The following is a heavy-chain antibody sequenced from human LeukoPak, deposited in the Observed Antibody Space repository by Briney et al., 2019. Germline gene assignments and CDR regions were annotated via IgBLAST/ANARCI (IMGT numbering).Heavy chain of an antibody. CDR2: IRYDGSNK. Sequence: GRSLRLSCAASGFTFSSYAMHWVRQAPGKGLEWVAFIRYDGSNKYCADSVKGRFTISRDNSKNTLYLQMKSLRAEDTAVYYCAKGGGYEAQYYYYYLDVWGKGTTVTISS. CDR1: GFTFSSYA. J-gene: IGHJ6*03. CDR3: AKGGGYEAQYYYYYLDV. D-gene: IGHD5-12*01. V-gene: IGHV3-30*02.